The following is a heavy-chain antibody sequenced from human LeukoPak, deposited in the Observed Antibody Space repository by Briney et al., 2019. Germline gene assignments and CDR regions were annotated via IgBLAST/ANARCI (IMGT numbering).Heavy chain of an antibody. CDR3: ARALPSGEDS. CDR2: INGDGSST. D-gene: IGHD6-25*01. V-gene: IGHV3-74*01. J-gene: IGHJ4*02. CDR1: GFTFSNYN. Sequence: PGGSLRLSCAASGFTFSNYNMHWVRQAPGKGLVWVSRINGDGSSTTYADSVKGRFTISRDNAKSTLYLQMDSLRAEDTAVYYCARALPSGEDSWGQGTLVTVSS.